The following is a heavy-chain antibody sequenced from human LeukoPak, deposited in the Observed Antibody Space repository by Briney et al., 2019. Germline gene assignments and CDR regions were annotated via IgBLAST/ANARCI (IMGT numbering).Heavy chain of an antibody. D-gene: IGHD4-11*01. CDR2: INPSGGST. CDR1: GYTFTSYY. Sequence: ASVKVSCRASGYTFTSYYMHWVRQAPGQGLEWMGIINPSGGSTSYARKFQGRVTMTRDTSTSTVYMELSSLRSEDTAVYYCASSIKTTVGYFDYWGQGTLVTVSS. V-gene: IGHV1-46*03. J-gene: IGHJ4*02. CDR3: ASSIKTTVGYFDY.